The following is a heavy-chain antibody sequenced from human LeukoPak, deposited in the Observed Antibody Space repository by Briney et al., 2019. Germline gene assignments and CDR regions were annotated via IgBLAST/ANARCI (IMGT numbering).Heavy chain of an antibody. CDR1: GGSISSGGYY. V-gene: IGHV4-31*03. D-gene: IGHD3-3*02. CDR3: ATSHFWSGYYGV. J-gene: IGHJ4*02. CDR2: IYYSGST. Sequence: SQTLSLTCTVSGGSISSGGYYWSWIRQHPGKGLEWIGYIYYSGSTYYNPSPKSRVTISVDTSKNQFSLKLSSVTAADTAVYYCATSHFWSGYYGVWGQGTLVTVSS.